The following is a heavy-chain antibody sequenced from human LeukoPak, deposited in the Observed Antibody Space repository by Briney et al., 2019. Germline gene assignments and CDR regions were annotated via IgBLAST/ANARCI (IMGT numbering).Heavy chain of an antibody. D-gene: IGHD3-10*01. Sequence: GASVKVSCKASGYTFTCYGISWVRQAPGQGLEWMGWISAYNGNTNYAQKLQGRVTMTTATSTSTASMELRSLRSDDTAVYYCARGESDDYYYYYGMDVWGQGTTVTVSS. J-gene: IGHJ6*02. CDR1: GYTFTCYG. CDR3: ARGESDDYYYYYGMDV. V-gene: IGHV1-18*01. CDR2: ISAYNGNT.